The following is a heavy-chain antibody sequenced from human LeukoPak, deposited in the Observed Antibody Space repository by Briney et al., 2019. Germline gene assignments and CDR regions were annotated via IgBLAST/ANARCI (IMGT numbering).Heavy chain of an antibody. CDR3: AKEQQRPGPNNYDFWSAYARPPGEFDY. J-gene: IGHJ4*02. D-gene: IGHD3-3*01. V-gene: IGHV3-23*01. CDR2: IDGTGGST. Sequence: PGGSLRLSCAASGLTFSSYAMSWVRQAPGKGLEWVSIIDGTGGSTFYADSVKGRFTISRDNSKNTLYLQMKSLRAEDTAIYYCAKEQQRPGPNNYDFWSAYARPPGEFDYWGQGTLVTVSS. CDR1: GLTFSSYA.